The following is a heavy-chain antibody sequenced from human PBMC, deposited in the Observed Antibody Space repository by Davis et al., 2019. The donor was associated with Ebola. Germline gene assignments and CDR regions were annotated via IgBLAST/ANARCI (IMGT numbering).Heavy chain of an antibody. J-gene: IGHJ4*02. CDR3: AKESIAVLGIGDS. V-gene: IGHV3-23*01. CDR1: GFTFSSYA. Sequence: PGGSLRLSCAASGFTFSSYAMSWVRQAPGKGLEWVSAISDSGVNTYYADFVKGRFTISRDNSKNTLYLQMNSLRAEDTAVYYCAKESIAVLGIGDSWGQGTLVTVSS. CDR2: ISDSGVNT. D-gene: IGHD6-19*01.